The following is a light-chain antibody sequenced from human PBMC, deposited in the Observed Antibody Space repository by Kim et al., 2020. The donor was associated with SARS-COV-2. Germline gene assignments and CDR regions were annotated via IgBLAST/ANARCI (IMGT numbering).Light chain of an antibody. CDR2: YDS. J-gene: IGLJ3*02. Sequence: SYELTQPPSVSVAPGKTARITCGGNNIGSKGVHWCQQKPGQAPVLVIYYDSDRPSGIPERFSGSKSGNTATLTINRVEVGDEADYFCQVWDVGHTVFGGG. CDR1: NIGSKG. V-gene: IGLV3-21*04. CDR3: QVWDVGHTV.